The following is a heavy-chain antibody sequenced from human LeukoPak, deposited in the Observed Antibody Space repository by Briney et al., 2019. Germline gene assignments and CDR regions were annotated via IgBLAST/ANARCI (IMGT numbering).Heavy chain of an antibody. J-gene: IGHJ4*02. CDR2: IYTTAKT. D-gene: IGHD5-12*01. CDR1: GCTVSINY. V-gene: IGHV3-66*01. Sequence: GGSLRLSCAASGCTVSINYMSWVRQAPGEGLEWVSVIYTTAKTFYADSVKGRFSISRDNARNSLYLQMNMLRDEDTAVYYCATVRSGYYQDYWGQGTLVTVSS. CDR3: ATVRSGYYQDY.